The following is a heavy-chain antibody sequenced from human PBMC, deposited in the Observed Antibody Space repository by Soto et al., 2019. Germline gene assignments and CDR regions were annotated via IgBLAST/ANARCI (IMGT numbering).Heavy chain of an antibody. J-gene: IGHJ4*02. CDR3: ARDYCSSTSCLSY. CDR2: ISYDGSNK. Sequence: GGSLRLSCAASGFTFSSYAMHWVRQAPGKGLEWVAVISYDGSNKYYADSVKGRFTISRDNSKNTLYLQMNSLRAEDTAVYYCARDYCSSTSCLSYWGQGTLVTVSS. CDR1: GFTFSSYA. V-gene: IGHV3-30-3*01. D-gene: IGHD2-2*01.